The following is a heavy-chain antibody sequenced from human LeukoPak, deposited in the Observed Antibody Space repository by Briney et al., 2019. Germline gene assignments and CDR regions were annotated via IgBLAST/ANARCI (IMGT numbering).Heavy chain of an antibody. CDR3: ARWDYGSGKDAFDM. CDR2: IYYSGST. J-gene: IGHJ3*02. CDR1: GGSFSGYY. V-gene: IGHV4-34*01. Sequence: PSETLSLTCAVYGGSFSGYYWGWIRQPPGKGLEWIGSIYYSGSTYHNPALKSRVTISVDTSKNHFSLKLSSVTAADTAVYYCARWDYGSGKDAFDMWGQGTMVTVSS. D-gene: IGHD3-10*01.